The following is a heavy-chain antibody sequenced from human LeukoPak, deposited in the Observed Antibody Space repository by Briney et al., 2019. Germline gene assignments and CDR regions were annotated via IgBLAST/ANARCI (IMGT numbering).Heavy chain of an antibody. CDR3: ARNYYDSSGYYYHDY. CDR2: ISDSGGST. Sequence: GGSLRLSCAASGFTFSKYAMSWVRQAPGKGLEWVSGISDSGGSTYHADSVKGRFTISRDNSKNTLYLQMNSLRAEDTAVYYCARNYYDSSGYYYHDYWGQGTLVTVSS. CDR1: GFTFSKYA. J-gene: IGHJ4*02. V-gene: IGHV3-23*01. D-gene: IGHD3-22*01.